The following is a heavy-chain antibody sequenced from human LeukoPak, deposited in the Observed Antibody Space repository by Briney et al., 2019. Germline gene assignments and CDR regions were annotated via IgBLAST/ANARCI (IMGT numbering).Heavy chain of an antibody. CDR3: ATDCSSTSCFDY. J-gene: IGHJ4*02. CDR2: ISGSGGST. D-gene: IGHD2-2*01. CDR1: GFTFSSYA. V-gene: IGHV3-23*01. Sequence: GGSLRLSCAAPGFTFSSYAMSWVRQAPGKGLEWVSAISGSGGSTYYADSVKGRFTISRDNSKNTLYLQMNSLRAEDTAVYYCATDCSSTSCFDYWGQGTLVTVSS.